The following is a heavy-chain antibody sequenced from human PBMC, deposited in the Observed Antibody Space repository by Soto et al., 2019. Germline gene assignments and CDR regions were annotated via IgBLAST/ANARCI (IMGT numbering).Heavy chain of an antibody. J-gene: IGHJ6*01. CDR2: IYYSGST. Sequence: SETLSLTCTVSGGSISSSSYYWGWIRQPPGKGLEWIGSIYYSGSTYYNPSLKSRATISVDTSKNQFSLKLSSVTAADTAVYYCARXFGIRFLEWLSNYGMDVWGQGTTVTVSS. CDR1: GGSISSSSYY. CDR3: ARXFGIRFLEWLSNYGMDV. D-gene: IGHD3-3*01. V-gene: IGHV4-39*01.